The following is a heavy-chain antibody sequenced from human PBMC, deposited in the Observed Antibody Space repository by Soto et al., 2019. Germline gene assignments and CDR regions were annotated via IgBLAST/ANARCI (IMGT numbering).Heavy chain of an antibody. Sequence: QITLKESGPTVVRSTQTLTLTCSFSGFSLTTRGVGVGWMRQPPGKALEWLALIFWDDDKRYSPSLKSRLTITKDTSKNQVVLTMIDMDPVDTGTYFCGYHKGSMGNWFDPWGQGTLVSVSS. V-gene: IGHV2-5*02. D-gene: IGHD1-26*01. CDR3: GYHKGSMGNWFDP. J-gene: IGHJ5*02. CDR1: GFSLTTRGVG. CDR2: IFWDDDK.